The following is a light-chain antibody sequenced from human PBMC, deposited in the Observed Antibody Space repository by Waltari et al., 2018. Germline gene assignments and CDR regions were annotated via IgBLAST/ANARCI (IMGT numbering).Light chain of an antibody. CDR3: SSYAGSNNLV. V-gene: IGLV2-8*01. CDR1: SSDIGGYKY. J-gene: IGLJ1*01. CDR2: EVS. Sequence: QSALTQPPSASGSPGQSVTISCTGTSSDIGGYKYVYWYRHHPGKGPKLLIYEVSKRPSGVPNRFSGSKSGNTASLTVSGLQAEDEADYYCSSYAGSNNLVFGTGNKVTVL.